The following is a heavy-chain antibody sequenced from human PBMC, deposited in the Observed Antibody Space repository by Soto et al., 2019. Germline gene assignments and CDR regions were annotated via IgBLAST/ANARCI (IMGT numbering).Heavy chain of an antibody. CDR2: IWHDGSNK. Sequence: QVQLVESGGGVVQPGRSLRLSCAASGFTFSSYGMHWVRQAPGKGLEWVAVIWHDGSNKYYADSVKGRFTISRDNSKNTLYLQMNSLRAEDTAVYYCARDLLAFYDILTGSGFDPWGQGTLVTVSS. CDR3: ARDLLAFYDILTGSGFDP. V-gene: IGHV3-33*01. D-gene: IGHD3-9*01. CDR1: GFTFSSYG. J-gene: IGHJ5*02.